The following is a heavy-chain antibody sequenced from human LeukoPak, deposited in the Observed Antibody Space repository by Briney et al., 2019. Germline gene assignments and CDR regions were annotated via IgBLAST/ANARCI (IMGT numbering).Heavy chain of an antibody. CDR1: GGSFSGSY. V-gene: IGHV4-34*01. Sequence: KPSESLSLTCAVYGGSFSGSYWSWISQPPGKGREWIGEIYHSGMTNYKTSLKSRVTISVDESKTQFSLKLSSVTAADTAVYYCARDLLENSRGHDFWGQGILVIVSS. CDR3: ARDLLENSRGHDF. CDR2: IYHSGMT. J-gene: IGHJ4*02.